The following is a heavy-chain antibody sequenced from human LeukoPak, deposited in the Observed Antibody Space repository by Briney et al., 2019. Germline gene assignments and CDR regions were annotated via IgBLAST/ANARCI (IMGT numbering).Heavy chain of an antibody. D-gene: IGHD3-16*01. Sequence: SETLSLTCSVAGYSISSGYYWGWIRQPPGKGLEWLATIYHSGTSYFNPSLGSRVNISVDTSKNQFSLKVNSVTAADTAVYYCARAFTDHFDNWGQGTLVIVSS. J-gene: IGHJ4*02. CDR1: GYSISSGYY. V-gene: IGHV4-38-2*02. CDR2: IYHSGTS. CDR3: ARAFTDHFDN.